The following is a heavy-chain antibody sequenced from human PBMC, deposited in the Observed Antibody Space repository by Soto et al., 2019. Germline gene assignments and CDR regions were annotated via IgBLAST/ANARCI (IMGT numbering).Heavy chain of an antibody. D-gene: IGHD5-12*01. CDR1: GFTFNSCA. J-gene: IGHJ3*02. CDR2: ISGSSSST. CDR3: AKEYIVTTIADAFDI. V-gene: IGHV3-23*01. Sequence: EVQLLESGGGLVQPGGSLRLSCAASGFTFNSCAMTWVRQAPGKGLEWVSTISGSSSSTFYADSVKGRFTTSRDNSKNMLYLQMDGLRDEDTAVYYCAKEYIVTTIADAFDIWGQGTMVTVSS.